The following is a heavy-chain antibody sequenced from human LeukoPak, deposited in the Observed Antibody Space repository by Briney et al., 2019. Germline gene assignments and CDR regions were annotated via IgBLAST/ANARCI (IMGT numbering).Heavy chain of an antibody. D-gene: IGHD5-18*01. V-gene: IGHV3-30-3*01. J-gene: IGHJ4*02. CDR3: VSEDTAMVTLDY. CDR2: ISYDGSNK. CDR1: GFTFNNYA. Sequence: GGSLRLSCAASGFTFNNYAMSWVRQAPGKGLEWVAVISYDGSNKYYADSVKGRFTISRDNSKNTLFLQMNSLRAEDTAVYYCVSEDTAMVTLDYWGQGTLVTVSS.